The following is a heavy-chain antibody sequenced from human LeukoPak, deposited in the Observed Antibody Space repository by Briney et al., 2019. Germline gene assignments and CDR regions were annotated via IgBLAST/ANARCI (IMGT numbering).Heavy chain of an antibody. CDR1: GFTFSSYW. CDR2: IKQDGSEK. J-gene: IGHJ4*02. D-gene: IGHD3-3*01. Sequence: HPGGSLRLSCAASGFTFSSYWMSWVRQAPGKGLEWVANIKQDGSEKYYVDSVKGRFTISRDNAKNSLYLQMNSLRAGDTAVYYCARVLRFLEWLLFDYWGQGTLVTVSS. CDR3: ARVLRFLEWLLFDY. V-gene: IGHV3-7*01.